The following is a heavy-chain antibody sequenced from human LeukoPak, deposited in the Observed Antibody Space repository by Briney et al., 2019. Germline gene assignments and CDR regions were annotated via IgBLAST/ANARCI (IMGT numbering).Heavy chain of an antibody. J-gene: IGHJ4*02. D-gene: IGHD3-9*01. Sequence: PGGSMRLSCAASGFTFSNYAMSCVRQAPGKVMGWVSAITGSGGNTYYADSVKGRFTISRDNSKNTVFLQMNSLRAEDTAVYYCAKWGDYDVLTGYYVSDYWGQGTLVSVSS. CDR2: ITGSGGNT. CDR1: GFTFSNYA. CDR3: AKWGDYDVLTGYYVSDY. V-gene: IGHV3-23*01.